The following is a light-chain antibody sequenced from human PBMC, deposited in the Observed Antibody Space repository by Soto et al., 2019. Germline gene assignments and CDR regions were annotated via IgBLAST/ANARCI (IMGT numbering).Light chain of an antibody. V-gene: IGKV3-11*01. CDR2: GAS. CDR3: QHRGRWPRT. Sequence: TQSPSTLSASVEDRVTITCRASQSISAWLAWYQQKPGQAPRLLIYGASNRATGIPVRFSGSGSGTDFTLTISSLEPEDFAVYYCQHRGRWPRTFGQGTKLEIK. J-gene: IGKJ2*01. CDR1: QSISAW.